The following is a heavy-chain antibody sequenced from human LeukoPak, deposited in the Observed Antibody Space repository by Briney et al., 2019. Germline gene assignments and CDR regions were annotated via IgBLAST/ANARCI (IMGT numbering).Heavy chain of an antibody. V-gene: IGHV3-30*18. Sequence: PGGSLRLSCAASGFFFSTYGMPWVRQAPGKGLEWVAVISYDGSNKYYADSVKRRFTISRDNSKSTLSLEMNSLRAEDTAVYYCAKSRCGSGSYYSPFDYWGQGTLVTVSS. CDR3: AKSRCGSGSYYSPFDY. CDR2: ISYDGSNK. D-gene: IGHD3-10*01. J-gene: IGHJ4*02. CDR1: GFFFSTYG.